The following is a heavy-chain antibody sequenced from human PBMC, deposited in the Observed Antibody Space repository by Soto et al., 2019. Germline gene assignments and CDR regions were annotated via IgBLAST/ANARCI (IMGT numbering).Heavy chain of an antibody. J-gene: IGHJ6*02. V-gene: IGHV6-1*01. CDR1: GDSVSSNSAA. D-gene: IGHD3-9*01. CDR3: AREVRTGTYYYYYYGMDV. CDR2: TYYRSKWYN. Sequence: TFSLTCAISGDSVSSNSAAWNWIRQSPSRGLEWLGRTYYRSKWYNDYAVSVKSRITINPDTSKNQFSLQLNSVTPEDTAVYYCAREVRTGTYYYYYYGMDVWGQGTTVTVSS.